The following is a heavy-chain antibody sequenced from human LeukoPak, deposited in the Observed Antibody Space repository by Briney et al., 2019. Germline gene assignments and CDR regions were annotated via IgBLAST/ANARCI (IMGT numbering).Heavy chain of an antibody. CDR3: AKIAHEGSITMIVVVIPGAFDI. Sequence: GGSLRPSGAAPELTFSGSAMSWVRQGPGKGLEWVSAIIGSGVSTYYADSVKGRFTISRDNSKNTLDLQMNSLRAEDRAVYYCAKIAHEGSITMIVVVIPGAFDIWGQGTMVTVSS. CDR1: ELTFSGSA. V-gene: IGHV3-23*01. CDR2: IIGSGVST. D-gene: IGHD3-22*01. J-gene: IGHJ3*02.